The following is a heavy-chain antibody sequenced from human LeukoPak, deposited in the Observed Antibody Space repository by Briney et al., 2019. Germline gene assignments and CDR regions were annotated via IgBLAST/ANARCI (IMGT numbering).Heavy chain of an antibody. CDR3: ATHHPDCSSTSCYNANDY. CDR2: INHSGST. V-gene: IGHV4-34*01. J-gene: IGHJ4*02. Sequence: PSETLSLTCAVYGGSFSGYYWSWIRQPPGKGLEWIGEINHSGSTNYNPSLKSRVTISVDTSKNQFSPKLSSVTAADTAVYYCATHHPDCSSTSCYNANDYWGQGTLVTVSS. CDR1: GGSFSGYY. D-gene: IGHD2-2*02.